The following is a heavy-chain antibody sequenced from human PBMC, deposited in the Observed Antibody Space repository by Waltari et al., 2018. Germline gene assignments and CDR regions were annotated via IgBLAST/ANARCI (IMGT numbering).Heavy chain of an antibody. V-gene: IGHV3-30*02. CDR2: IRYDSSMV. Sequence: QGQLVESGGGVLQPGGSLTLSCDASGFHFVHCSMPWVRQAPGKGLEWLAFIRYDSSMVYNADSRAGRFRISRDDAQKTLQLRLTSLRVNDTAVYYCAKGGIVGTVGPYYVDIWGRGTSVIVSS. CDR3: AKGGIVGTVGPYYVDI. D-gene: IGHD2-21*01. J-gene: IGHJ6*03. CDR1: GFHFVHCS.